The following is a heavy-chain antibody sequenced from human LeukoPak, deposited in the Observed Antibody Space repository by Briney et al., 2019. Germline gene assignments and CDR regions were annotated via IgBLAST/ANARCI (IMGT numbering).Heavy chain of an antibody. Sequence: PGGSLRLSCAASGFTFSSYAMHWVRQAPGKGLEYVSGISSNGGSTYYANSVKGRFTISRDNSKNTLYLQMGSLRAEDMAVYYCARDKGAGDRSGYYSYWGQGTLVTVSS. J-gene: IGHJ4*02. CDR2: ISSNGGST. CDR1: GFTFSSYA. D-gene: IGHD3-22*01. V-gene: IGHV3-64*01. CDR3: ARDKGAGDRSGYYSY.